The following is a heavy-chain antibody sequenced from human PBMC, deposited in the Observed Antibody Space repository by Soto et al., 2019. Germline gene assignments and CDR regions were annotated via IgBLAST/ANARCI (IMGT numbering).Heavy chain of an antibody. CDR3: ARAEVATTYFDF. J-gene: IGHJ4*01. D-gene: IGHD5-12*01. CDR1: GGTFSTYS. Sequence: QVQLVQSGAEVKKPGSSVKVSCKASGGTFSTYSIDWVRQAPGQGLEWMGGIIPAFGSPNYAHRFQGRVTITADESTSTAYMELSSLRSDDTAVYYCARAEVATTYFDFWGHGTLVTVSS. V-gene: IGHV1-69*01. CDR2: IIPAFGSP.